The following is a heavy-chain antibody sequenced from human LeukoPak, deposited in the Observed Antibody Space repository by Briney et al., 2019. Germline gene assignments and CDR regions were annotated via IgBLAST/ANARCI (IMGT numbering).Heavy chain of an antibody. Sequence: ASVKVSCKASGYTFTSYDINWVRQATGQGLEWVGWMNPNSGNTGYAQKFQGRVTMTRDTSISTAYMELSRLRSDDTAVYYCARPFWYSSGRDFDYWGQGTLVTVSS. J-gene: IGHJ4*02. CDR1: GYTFTSYD. CDR3: ARPFWYSSGRDFDY. D-gene: IGHD6-19*01. V-gene: IGHV1-8*01. CDR2: MNPNSGNT.